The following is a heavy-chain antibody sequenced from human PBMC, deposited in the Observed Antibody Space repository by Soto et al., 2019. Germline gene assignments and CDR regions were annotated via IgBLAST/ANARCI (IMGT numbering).Heavy chain of an antibody. J-gene: IGHJ4*02. V-gene: IGHV3-72*01. CDR2: TRNKANSYTT. Sequence: EVQLVESGGGLVQPGGSLRLSCAASGFTLSDHYMDWVRQAPGKGLELVGRTRNKANSYTTEYAASVKGRFTISRDDSKNSVYLQMNSLKTEDTAVYYCARYDYGDLDYWGQGTLVTVSS. CDR3: ARYDYGDLDY. CDR1: GFTLSDHY. D-gene: IGHD4-17*01.